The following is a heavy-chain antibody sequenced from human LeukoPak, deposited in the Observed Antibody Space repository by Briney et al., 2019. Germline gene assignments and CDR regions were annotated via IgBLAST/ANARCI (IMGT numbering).Heavy chain of an antibody. CDR3: ASLSGSYYYYMDV. D-gene: IGHD1-26*01. CDR2: IYYSGST. CDR1: GGSISSYY. J-gene: IGHJ6*03. Sequence: SETLSLTCTVSGGSISSYYWSWLRQPPGKGLEWIGYIYYSGSTNYNPSLKSRVTISVDTSKNQFSLKLSSVTAADTAVYYCASLSGSYYYYMDVWGKGTTVTISS. V-gene: IGHV4-59*01.